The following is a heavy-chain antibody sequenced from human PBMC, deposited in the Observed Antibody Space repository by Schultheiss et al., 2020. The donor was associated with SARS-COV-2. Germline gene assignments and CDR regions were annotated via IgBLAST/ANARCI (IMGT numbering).Heavy chain of an antibody. CDR1: GFTFSGSA. CDR3: TRHQPYGDFFENAFDI. Sequence: GGSLRLSCAASGFTFSGSAMHWVRQASGKGLEWVGRIRSKANSYATAYAASVKGRFTISRDDSKNTAYLQMNSLKTEDTAVYYCTRHQPYGDFFENAFDIWGQGTMVTVSS. V-gene: IGHV3-73*01. D-gene: IGHD4-17*01. J-gene: IGHJ3*02. CDR2: IRSKANSYAT.